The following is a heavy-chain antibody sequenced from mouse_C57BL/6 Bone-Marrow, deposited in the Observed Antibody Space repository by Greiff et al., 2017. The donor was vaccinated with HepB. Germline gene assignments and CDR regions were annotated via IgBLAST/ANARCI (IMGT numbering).Heavy chain of an antibody. CDR2: IWCGGST. Sequence: QVQLQQSGPGLVQPSQSLSITCTVSGFSLTSYGVHWVRQSPGKGLEWLGVIWCGGSTAYNAAFISRLSISKDNYKSQVFFKMNRLQADDTAIYYCAREGYYGSSYGWYFDVWGTGTTVTVSS. CDR1: GFSLTSYG. CDR3: AREGYYGSSYGWYFDV. V-gene: IGHV2-2*01. J-gene: IGHJ1*03. D-gene: IGHD1-1*01.